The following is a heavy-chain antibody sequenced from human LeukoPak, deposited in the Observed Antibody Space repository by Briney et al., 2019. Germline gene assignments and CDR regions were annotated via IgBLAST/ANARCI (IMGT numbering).Heavy chain of an antibody. V-gene: IGHV5-51*01. CDR1: GYSFTIYW. J-gene: IGHJ2*01. D-gene: IGHD6-19*01. CDR2: IYPGDADT. CDR3: ARRAAVAGPLGYFDL. Sequence: GESLNITCMGSGYSFTIYWIGWMRQMPGKGLEWMGTIYPGDADTRYRPSFQGQVTISADKSISTAYLQWSSLKASDTGMYYCARRAAVAGPLGYFDLWGRGTLVTVSS.